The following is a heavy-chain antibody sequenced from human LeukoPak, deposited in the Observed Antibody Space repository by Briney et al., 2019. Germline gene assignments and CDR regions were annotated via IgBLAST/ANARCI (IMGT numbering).Heavy chain of an antibody. CDR2: IGGSGDKK. CDR1: GFTFNRNA. V-gene: IGHV3-23*01. CDR3: VRRGDASSGWGYHDY. Sequence: GGSLRLSCAASGFTFNRNAISWVRQAPGKGLEGVSKIGGSGDKKFYADSVKGRFTISRDNSKNMLHLQISSLTGEDTALYYCVRRGDASSGWGYHDYWGQGALVTVSS. D-gene: IGHD6-19*01. J-gene: IGHJ4*02.